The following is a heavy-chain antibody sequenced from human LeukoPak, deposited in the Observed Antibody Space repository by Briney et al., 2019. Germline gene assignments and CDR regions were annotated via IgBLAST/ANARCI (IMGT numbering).Heavy chain of an antibody. Sequence: GGSLRLSCAASGFTFSDYAVHWVRQAPGKGLEYVSAISTDGGGTYYTNSVKGRFTISRDNSKNALYLQMGSLRAEDMAVYYCARYRSTTYDYWGQGTLVTVSS. CDR2: ISTDGGGT. CDR3: ARYRSTTYDY. CDR1: GFTFSDYA. D-gene: IGHD1-14*01. J-gene: IGHJ4*02. V-gene: IGHV3-64*01.